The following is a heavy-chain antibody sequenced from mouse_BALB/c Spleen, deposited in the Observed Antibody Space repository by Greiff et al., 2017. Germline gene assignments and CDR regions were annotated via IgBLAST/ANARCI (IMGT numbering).Heavy chain of an antibody. J-gene: IGHJ3*01. Sequence: VQLKESGPELVKPGASVKVSCKASGYAFTSYNMYWVKQSHGKSLEWIGYIDPYNGGTSYNQKFKGKATLTVDKSSSTAYMHLNSLTSEDSAVYYCARRGDGYYGVAYWGQGTLVTVSA. V-gene: IGHV1S135*01. CDR1: GYAFTSYN. CDR2: IDPYNGGT. D-gene: IGHD2-3*01. CDR3: ARRGDGYYGVAY.